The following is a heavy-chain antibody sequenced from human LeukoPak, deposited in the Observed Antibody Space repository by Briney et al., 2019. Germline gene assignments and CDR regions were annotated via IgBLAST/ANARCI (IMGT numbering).Heavy chain of an antibody. CDR2: ISAYNGNT. Sequence: ASVKVSCKASGYTFTSYGISWVRQAPGQGLEWMGWISAYNGNTNYAQKLQGRVTMTTDTSTSTAYMELRSLRSDDTAVYYCARVDPSYDFWSGPETPGNAFDIWGQGTMVTVSS. V-gene: IGHV1-18*01. CDR3: ARVDPSYDFWSGPETPGNAFDI. CDR1: GYTFTSYG. J-gene: IGHJ3*02. D-gene: IGHD3-3*01.